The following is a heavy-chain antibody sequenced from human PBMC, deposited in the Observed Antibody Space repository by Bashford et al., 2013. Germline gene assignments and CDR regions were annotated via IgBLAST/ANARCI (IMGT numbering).Heavy chain of an antibody. CDR2: INPNSGGT. V-gene: IGHV1-2*02. Sequence: ASVKVSCKASGYTFTGYYMHWVRQAPGQGLEWMGWINPNSGGTNYAQKFQGRVTMTRDTSISTAYMELSRLRSDDTAVYYCASMGDGSGSYYPYYYGMDVWGQGTTVTVSS. CDR3: ASMGDGSGSYYPYYYGMDV. D-gene: IGHD3-10*01. CDR1: GYTFTGYY. J-gene: IGHJ6*02.